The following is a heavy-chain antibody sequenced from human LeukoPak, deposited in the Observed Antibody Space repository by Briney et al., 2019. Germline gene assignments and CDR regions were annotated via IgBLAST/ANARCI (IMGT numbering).Heavy chain of an antibody. CDR2: INSDGSST. CDR3: ARVLSIAAAGSWVNWFDP. CDR1: GFTFISYW. Sequence: GGSLRLSCAASGFTFISYWMHWVRQAPGKGLVWVSRINSDGSSTSYADSVKGRFTVSRDNAKNTLYLQMNSLRAEDTAVYYCARVLSIAAAGSWVNWFDPWGQGTLVTVSS. J-gene: IGHJ5*02. V-gene: IGHV3-74*01. D-gene: IGHD6-13*01.